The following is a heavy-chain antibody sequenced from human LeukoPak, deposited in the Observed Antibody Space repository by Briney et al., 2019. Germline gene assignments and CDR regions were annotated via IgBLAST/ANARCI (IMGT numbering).Heavy chain of an antibody. CDR3: ARDLGLLYGDYMTGGYYFDY. V-gene: IGHV3-74*01. Sequence: GGSLRLSCEASGSTFSSYWMHWVRQAPGKGLVWVSRINSDGSSTSYADSVKGRFTISRDNAKNTLYLQMNSLRAEDTAVYYCARDLGLLYGDYMTGGYYFDYWGQGTLVTVSS. J-gene: IGHJ4*02. CDR1: GSTFSSYW. CDR2: INSDGSST. D-gene: IGHD4-17*01.